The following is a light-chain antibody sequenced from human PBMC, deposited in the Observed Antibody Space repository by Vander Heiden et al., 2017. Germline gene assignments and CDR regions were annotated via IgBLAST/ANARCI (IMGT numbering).Light chain of an antibody. Sequence: QSALTQPASVSGSPGQSITISCTGTSSDVGGYNYVSWYHQHPGKAPKLMIYAVSNRPSGVSNRCSGSKSGNTASLTISGLQAEDEADYYCSSYTSSSTLEVFGTGTKVTVL. J-gene: IGLJ1*01. CDR3: SSYTSSSTLEV. V-gene: IGLV2-14*01. CDR2: AVS. CDR1: SSDVGGYNY.